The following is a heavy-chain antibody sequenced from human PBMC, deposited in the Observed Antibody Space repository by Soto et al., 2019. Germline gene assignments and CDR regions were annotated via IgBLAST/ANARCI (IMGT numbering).Heavy chain of an antibody. CDR3: VRERAGTREFPHNTFDL. CDR2: IDRNGDFV. D-gene: IGHD6-19*01. Sequence: QVQLVESGGGLVKPGGSLRLSCAASGFSFSVYYMAWVRQAPGSGLEWISSIDRNGDFVYYADSVKGRITISRDYAKSSLYMQMYSLRDEDTAVYYCVRERAGTREFPHNTFDLWGQGTMVTVAS. J-gene: IGHJ3*01. CDR1: GFSFSVYY. V-gene: IGHV3-11*01.